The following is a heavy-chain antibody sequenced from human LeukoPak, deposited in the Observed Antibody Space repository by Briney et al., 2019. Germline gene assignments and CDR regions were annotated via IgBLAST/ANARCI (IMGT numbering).Heavy chain of an antibody. CDR1: GGTLSDYA. V-gene: IGHV1-69*05. CDR2: IIPVFGTA. D-gene: IGHD3-10*01. Sequence: ASVKVSCKASGGTLSDYAISWVRQAPGQGLEWMGRIIPVFGTANYAQKFQGRVTITTDESTSTAYMELSSLRSEDTAVYYCASDATMVRGAPHYWGQGTLVTVSS. CDR3: ASDATMVRGAPHY. J-gene: IGHJ4*02.